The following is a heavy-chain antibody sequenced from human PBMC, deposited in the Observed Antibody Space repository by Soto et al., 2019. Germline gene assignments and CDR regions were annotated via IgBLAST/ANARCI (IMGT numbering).Heavy chain of an antibody. CDR3: ASEYCGGDCYSAARYGMDV. CDR2: INAGNGNT. J-gene: IGHJ6*02. Sequence: ASVKVSCKACGYTFTSYAMHWVRQAPGQRLEWMGWINAGNGNTKYSQKFQGRVTITRDTSASTAYMELSSLRSEDTAVYYCASEYCGGDCYSAARYGMDVWGQGTTVTVSS. CDR1: GYTFTSYA. D-gene: IGHD2-21*02. V-gene: IGHV1-3*01.